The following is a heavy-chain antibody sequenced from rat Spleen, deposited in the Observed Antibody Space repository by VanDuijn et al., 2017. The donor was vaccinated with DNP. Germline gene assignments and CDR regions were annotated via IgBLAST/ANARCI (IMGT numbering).Heavy chain of an antibody. J-gene: IGHJ3*01. Sequence: EVQLVESGGGLVQPGRSLHLSCAPSGFTFSDYFMAWVRQAPKRGLEWVATITASGSRPYYLDSVKGQFTISRDNAKSSLYLQMNSLRSEDTATYYCAIYFYSGDNWFGYWGQGTLVTVSS. D-gene: IGHD1-1*01. CDR3: AIYFYSGDNWFGY. CDR1: GFTFSDYF. CDR2: ITASGSRP. V-gene: IGHV5-7*01.